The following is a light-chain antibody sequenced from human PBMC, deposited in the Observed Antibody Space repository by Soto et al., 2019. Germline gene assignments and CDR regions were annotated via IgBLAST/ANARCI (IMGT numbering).Light chain of an antibody. CDR1: QSISSY. J-gene: IGKJ1*01. CDR2: AAS. CDR3: QKGYDTPQT. Sequence: DIQMTQSPSSLSASIGDRVTITCRASQSISSYLNWYQQKPGKAPKLLIYAASSLQSGVPSRFSGSGSGTDFTLTISGLQPEDFSNYNCQKGYDTPQTFGQGTKV. V-gene: IGKV1-39*01.